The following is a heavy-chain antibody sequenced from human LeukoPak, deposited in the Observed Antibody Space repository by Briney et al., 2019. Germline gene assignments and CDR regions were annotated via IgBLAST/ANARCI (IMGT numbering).Heavy chain of an antibody. D-gene: IGHD5-18*01. V-gene: IGHV4-38-2*02. CDR2: IYRSGST. J-gene: IGHJ4*02. CDR3: ARDVAFGVGYSYGLGDY. Sequence: SETLSLTCTVSGYSISSGYYWGWIRQPPGKGLEWIGSIYRSGSTYYNPSLKSRVTISVDTSKNQFSLKLSSVTAADAAVYYCARDVAFGVGYSYGLGDYWGQGTLVTVSS. CDR1: GYSISSGYY.